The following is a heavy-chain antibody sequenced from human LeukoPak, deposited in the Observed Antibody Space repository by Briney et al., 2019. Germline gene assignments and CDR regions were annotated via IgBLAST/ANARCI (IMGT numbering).Heavy chain of an antibody. J-gene: IGHJ4*02. V-gene: IGHV3-23*01. D-gene: IGHD2-2*01. CDR1: GFTFSSYA. CDR3: ARTPVGGSSTYYFDY. Sequence: PGGSLRLSCAASGFTFSSYAMSWVRQAPGKGLEWVSAISGSGSSTYYADSVKGRFTISRDNAKNSLYLQMNSLRAEDTAMYYCARTPVGGSSTYYFDYWGQGTLVTVSS. CDR2: ISGSGSST.